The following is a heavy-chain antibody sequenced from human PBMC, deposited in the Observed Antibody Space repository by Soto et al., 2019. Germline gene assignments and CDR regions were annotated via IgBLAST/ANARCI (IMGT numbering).Heavy chain of an antibody. CDR3: ARKSSGTRTNWFDP. CDR1: GGSISSYY. D-gene: IGHD1-1*01. J-gene: IGHJ5*02. Sequence: SETLSLTCTVSGGSISSYYWSWIRQPPGKGLEWIGHIYYSGSTNYNPSLKSRVTISVDTSKNQFSLKLSSVTAADTAVYYCARKSSGTRTNWFDPWGQGTLVTVSS. CDR2: IYYSGST. V-gene: IGHV4-59*01.